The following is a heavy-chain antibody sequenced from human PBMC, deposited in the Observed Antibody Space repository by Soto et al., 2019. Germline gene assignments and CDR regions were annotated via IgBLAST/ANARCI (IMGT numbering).Heavy chain of an antibody. V-gene: IGHV3-66*04. CDR2: IYATGTT. CDR1: GFTVSNEY. CDR3: TRLHTSPGCYAFAY. J-gene: IGHJ4*02. Sequence: GGSLRLSCAASGFTVSNEYMSWVRQAPGKGLEWVSVIYATGTTYHADSVRGRFTISRDNSENTLSLQMNSLRAEDTAVYYCTRLHTSPGCYAFAYRGQGALVTVSS. D-gene: IGHD2-2*01.